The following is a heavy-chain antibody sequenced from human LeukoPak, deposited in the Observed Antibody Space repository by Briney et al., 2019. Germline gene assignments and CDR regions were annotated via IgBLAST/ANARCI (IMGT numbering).Heavy chain of an antibody. CDR1: GFSFSKYA. CDR3: ARVLPGVSGSNSDY. J-gene: IGHJ4*02. CDR2: ISSDGGST. V-gene: IGHV3-64*01. D-gene: IGHD3-10*01. Sequence: GVPLRLSCAASGFSFSKYAMHCVRQSPGEGLEHVSPISSDGGSTYYANSMKGRFTSSRDNSKTTLYLQMGSLRAEDMVLYYCARVLPGVSGSNSDYWGEGTPVTVSS.